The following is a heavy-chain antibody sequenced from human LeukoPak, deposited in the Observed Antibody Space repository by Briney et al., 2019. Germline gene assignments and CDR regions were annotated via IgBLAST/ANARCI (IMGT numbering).Heavy chain of an antibody. CDR1: GYSISSGYY. J-gene: IGHJ4*02. Sequence: PSETLSLTCTVSGYSISSGYYWGWIRQPPGKGLEWIGSIYHSGSTYYNPSLKSRVTISVDTSKNQFSLKLSSVTAADTAMYYCARAGATGNYFDYWGQGTLVTVSS. CDR3: ARAGATGNYFDY. D-gene: IGHD1-26*01. CDR2: IYHSGST. V-gene: IGHV4-38-2*02.